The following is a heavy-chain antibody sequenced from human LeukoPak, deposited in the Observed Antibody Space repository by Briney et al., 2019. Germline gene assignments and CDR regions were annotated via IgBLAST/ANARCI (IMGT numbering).Heavy chain of an antibody. CDR2: IYPSDSDT. Sequence: GESLKISCKGSGFSFTSYWIGWVRQMPGKGLEWMGIIYPSDSDTRYSPSFQGQVTISAAKSINTAYLQWSGLKASDTAVYYCARGSSPTNFAYWGQGTLVTVSS. V-gene: IGHV5-51*01. CDR3: ARGSSPTNFAY. J-gene: IGHJ4*02. D-gene: IGHD6-6*01. CDR1: GFSFTSYW.